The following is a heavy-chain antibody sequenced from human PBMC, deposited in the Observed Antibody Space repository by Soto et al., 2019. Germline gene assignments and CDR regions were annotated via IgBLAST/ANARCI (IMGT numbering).Heavy chain of an antibody. J-gene: IGHJ4*02. CDR3: ASETPGIAAAGPLRNDY. CDR2: ISSSSSYI. V-gene: IGHV3-21*01. CDR1: GFTFDDYA. D-gene: IGHD6-13*01. Sequence: PGGSLRLSCAASGFTFDDYAMHWVRQVPGKGLEWVSSISSSSSYIYYADSVRGRFTISRDNAKNSLYLQMNSLRAEDTAVYYCASETPGIAAAGPLRNDYWGQGTLVTVSS.